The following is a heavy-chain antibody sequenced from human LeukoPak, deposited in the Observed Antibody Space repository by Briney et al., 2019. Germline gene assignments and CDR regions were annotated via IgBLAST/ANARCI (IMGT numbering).Heavy chain of an antibody. CDR3: ARGISGYAPYYYYYYYMDV. CDR1: GYTFTSYG. CDR2: ISAYNGNT. Sequence: ASVKVSCKASGYTFTSYGISWVRQAPGQGLEWMGWISAYNGNTNYAQKLQGRVTMTTDTSTSTAYMELRSLRSDDTAVYYCARGISGYAPYYYYYYYMDVWGKGTTVTVSS. V-gene: IGHV1-18*01. D-gene: IGHD5-12*01. J-gene: IGHJ6*03.